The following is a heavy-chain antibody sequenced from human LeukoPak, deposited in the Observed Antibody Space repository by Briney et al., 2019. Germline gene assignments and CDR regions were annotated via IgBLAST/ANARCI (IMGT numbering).Heavy chain of an antibody. D-gene: IGHD3-9*01. CDR3: ARAPQPRTYYDILTGYYRDHYYYYGMDV. J-gene: IGHJ6*02. Sequence: PGRSLRLSCAASGFTFSSYAMHWVRQAPGKGLEWVAVISYDGSNKYYADSVKGRFTISRDNSKNTLYLQMNSLRAEDTAVYYCARAPQPRTYYDILTGYYRDHYYYYGMDVWGQGTTVTVSS. CDR2: ISYDGSNK. CDR1: GFTFSSYA. V-gene: IGHV3-30*04.